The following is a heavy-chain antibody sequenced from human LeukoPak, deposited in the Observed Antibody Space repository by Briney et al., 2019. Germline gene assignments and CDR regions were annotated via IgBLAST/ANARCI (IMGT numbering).Heavy chain of an antibody. CDR1: GFTFSSYW. Sequence: GGSLRLSCAASGFTFSSYWMSWVRQAPGKGLEWVASLNQDAGEKHYVDSVKGRFTFSRDISKNTLYLQMNGLRTEDTAMYYCARDAPQVPAAGVLASWGQGTLVTVSS. CDR3: ARDAPQVPAAGVLAS. CDR2: LNQDAGEK. D-gene: IGHD6-13*01. J-gene: IGHJ5*02. V-gene: IGHV3-7*03.